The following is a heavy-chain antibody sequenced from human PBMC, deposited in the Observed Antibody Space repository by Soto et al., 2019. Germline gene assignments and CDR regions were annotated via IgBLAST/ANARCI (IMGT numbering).Heavy chain of an antibody. CDR3: ARDLSSLGGMDV. Sequence: QVQLVQSGAEVKKPGASVKVSCKASGYTFTSYYIHWVRQAPGQGLEWMGIINPSGGSTTYAKKFQGRVTMTRDTSTNIVYMDLSSLRSEDTAMYYCARDLSSLGGMDVWGQGTTVTASS. D-gene: IGHD2-2*01. V-gene: IGHV1-46*01. CDR2: INPSGGST. J-gene: IGHJ6*02. CDR1: GYTFTSYY.